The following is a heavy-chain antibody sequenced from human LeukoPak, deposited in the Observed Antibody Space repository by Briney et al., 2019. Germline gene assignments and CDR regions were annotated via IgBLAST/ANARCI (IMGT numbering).Heavy chain of an antibody. D-gene: IGHD5-18*01. CDR2: ISYDGSNK. J-gene: IGHJ4*02. CDR1: GFTFSSYA. Sequence: GGSLRLSCAASGFTFSSYAMHWVRQAPGKGLEWVAVISYDGSNKYYADSVKGRFTISRDNSKNTLYLQMNSLRAEDTAVYYCARDRDTAMGLWGQGTLVTVSS. CDR3: ARDRDTAMGL. V-gene: IGHV3-30-3*01.